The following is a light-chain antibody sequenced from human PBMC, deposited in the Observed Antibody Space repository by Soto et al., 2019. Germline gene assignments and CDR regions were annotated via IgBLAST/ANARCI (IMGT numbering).Light chain of an antibody. V-gene: IGKV1-27*01. CDR2: GAS. CDR3: QKYNSAPRT. J-gene: IGKJ1*01. CDR1: QSISSY. Sequence: DIRLTQSTSSLSACVGERVTITCRASQSISSYLNWYQQKPGKVPKLLIYGASTLQSGVPTRFSGSGSGTDFTLTISRLQPEDVATYYCQKYNSAPRTFGQGTKVDIK.